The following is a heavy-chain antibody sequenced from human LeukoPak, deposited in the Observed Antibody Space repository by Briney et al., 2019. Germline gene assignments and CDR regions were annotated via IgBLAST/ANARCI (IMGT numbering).Heavy chain of an antibody. D-gene: IGHD5-12*01. CDR1: DGSFSGYY. Sequence: SETLSLTCAVYDGSFSGYYWSWIRQPPGKGLEWIGEINHSGSTNYNPSLKSRVTISVDTSKNQFSLKLSSVTAADTAVYYCARGYSGYDLRVLYYYYMDVWGKGTTVTVSS. CDR3: ARGYSGYDLRVLYYYYMDV. J-gene: IGHJ6*03. V-gene: IGHV4-34*01. CDR2: INHSGST.